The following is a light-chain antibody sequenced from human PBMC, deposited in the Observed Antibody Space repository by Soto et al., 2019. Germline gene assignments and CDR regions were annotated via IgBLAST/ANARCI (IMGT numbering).Light chain of an antibody. J-gene: IGLJ2*01. CDR3: SSYAGSNPFVA. Sequence: QSVLTQPASVSGSPGQSITISCIGSSSDVETYKFVSWYQHHPGNAPKLIIYEGTQRPSGISNRISGSQSGSTASLTISGLQAEDEADYYCSSYAGSNPFVAFGGGTKVTVL. V-gene: IGLV2-23*01. CDR1: SSDVETYKF. CDR2: EGT.